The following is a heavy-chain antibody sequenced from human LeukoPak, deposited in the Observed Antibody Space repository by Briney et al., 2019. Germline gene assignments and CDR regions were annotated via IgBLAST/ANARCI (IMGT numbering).Heavy chain of an antibody. V-gene: IGHV3-21*01. CDR2: ISSSSSYI. CDR3: AREGYSSSSGRDAFDI. Sequence: GGSLRLSCAASGFTFSSYEMHWVRRAPGKGLEWVSSISSSSSYIYYADSVKGRFTISRDNAKNSLYLQMNSLRAEDTAVYYCAREGYSSSSGRDAFDIWGQGTMVTVSS. D-gene: IGHD6-6*01. J-gene: IGHJ3*02. CDR1: GFTFSSYE.